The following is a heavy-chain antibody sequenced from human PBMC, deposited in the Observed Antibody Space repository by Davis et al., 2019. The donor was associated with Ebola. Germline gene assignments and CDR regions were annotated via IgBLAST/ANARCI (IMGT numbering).Heavy chain of an antibody. J-gene: IGHJ4*02. Sequence: GESLKISCAASGFTFSSYGMHWVRQAPGKGLEWVAVISYDGSNKYYADSVKGRFTISRDNSKNTLYLQMNSLRAEDTAVYYCAKDRGARITGTDCDYWGQGTLVTVSS. CDR3: AKDRGARITGTDCDY. CDR2: ISYDGSNK. D-gene: IGHD1-20*01. CDR1: GFTFSSYG. V-gene: IGHV3-30*18.